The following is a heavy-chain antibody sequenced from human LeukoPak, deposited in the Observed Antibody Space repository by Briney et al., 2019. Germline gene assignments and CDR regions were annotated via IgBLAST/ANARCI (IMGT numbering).Heavy chain of an antibody. CDR3: AREWELLDY. J-gene: IGHJ4*02. D-gene: IGHD1-26*01. Sequence: HPGGSLRLSCAASGFTFSSYAMSWVRQAPGKGLEWVSYISSSSSTIYYTDSVKGRFTISRDNAKNSLYLQMNSLRAEDTAVYYCAREWELLDYWGQGTLVTVSS. V-gene: IGHV3-48*04. CDR1: GFTFSSYA. CDR2: ISSSSSTI.